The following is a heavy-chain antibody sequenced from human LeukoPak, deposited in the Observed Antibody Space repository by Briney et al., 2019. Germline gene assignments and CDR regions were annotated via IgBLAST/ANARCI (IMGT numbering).Heavy chain of an antibody. V-gene: IGHV4-59*04. D-gene: IGHD2-2*01. CDR1: GGSISTYY. J-gene: IGHJ4*02. CDR3: ARIVSAALSGGFDF. Sequence: SETLSLTCTVSGGSISTYYWSWIRQPPGKGLEWIGTVHYSGSTYYHPSLKSRVTIVVDTSKNQFSLNLSSVTAADSAVYYCARIVSAALSGGFDFWGQGTLVTVSS. CDR2: VHYSGST.